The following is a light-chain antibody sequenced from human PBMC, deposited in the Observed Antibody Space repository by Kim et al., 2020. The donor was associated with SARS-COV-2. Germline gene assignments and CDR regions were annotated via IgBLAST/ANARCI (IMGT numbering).Light chain of an antibody. V-gene: IGKV1-5*03. CDR1: QNIDDW. Sequence: DIQMTQSPSTLSASVGDRVIITCRASQNIDDWLAWYQHKPGKAPKLLIYMAYNLEKVVPSRFSGSGFGTEFTLTINSLQPDDFATYYCQQYQTYSFTYGPGTKVDIK. CDR3: QQYQTYSFT. J-gene: IGKJ3*01. CDR2: MAY.